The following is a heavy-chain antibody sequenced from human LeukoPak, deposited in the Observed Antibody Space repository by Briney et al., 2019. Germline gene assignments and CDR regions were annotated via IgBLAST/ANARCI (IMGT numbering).Heavy chain of an antibody. V-gene: IGHV3-21*04. J-gene: IGHJ4*02. Sequence: GGSLRLSCAASGFTFSSYSMNWVRRAPGKGLEWVSSISSSSSYIYYADSVKGRFTISRDNAKNSLYLQMNSLRVEDTALYYCARAQTYGDSRLLLDFWGQGALVTVSS. CDR3: ARAQTYGDSRLLLDF. CDR2: ISSSSSYI. CDR1: GFTFSSYS. D-gene: IGHD4-17*01.